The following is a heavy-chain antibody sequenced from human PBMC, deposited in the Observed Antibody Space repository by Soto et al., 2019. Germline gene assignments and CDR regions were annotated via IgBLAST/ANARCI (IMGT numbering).Heavy chain of an antibody. V-gene: IGHV4-39*01. CDR2: IYYSGST. J-gene: IGHJ3*02. D-gene: IGHD1-26*01. Sequence: QLQLQESGPGLVKPSETLSLTCTVSGGSISSSSYYWGWIRQPPGKGLEWIGSIYYSGSTYYNPSLKSRVTISVDTSKNQFSLKLSSVTAADTAVYYCASPDVGSVSNWAFDIWGQGTMVTVSS. CDR1: GGSISSSSYY. CDR3: ASPDVGSVSNWAFDI.